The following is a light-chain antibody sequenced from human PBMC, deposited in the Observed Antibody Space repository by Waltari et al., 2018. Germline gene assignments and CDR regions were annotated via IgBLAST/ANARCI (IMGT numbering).Light chain of an antibody. CDR2: DAS. J-gene: IGKJ2*01. Sequence: DIVLTQSPATLSLSPGETATLSCRASQSVSSYLAWYQQKPGQAPRLLIYDASNRATGIPARCSGSGSGTDFTLTISSLEPEDFAVYYCQQRSNWPPVYTFGQGTKLEIK. V-gene: IGKV3-11*01. CDR1: QSVSSY. CDR3: QQRSNWPPVYT.